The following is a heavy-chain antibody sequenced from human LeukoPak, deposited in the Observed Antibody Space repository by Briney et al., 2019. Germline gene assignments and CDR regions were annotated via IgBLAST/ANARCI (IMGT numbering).Heavy chain of an antibody. V-gene: IGHV3-64*01. CDR1: GFTFSNYA. D-gene: IGHD6-13*01. CDR3: ARAARNWFDP. J-gene: IGHJ5*02. CDR2: ISRNGGST. Sequence: GGSLRLSCAASGFTFSNYAMHWVRQAPGKGLEYVSAISRNGGSTYYANSVKGRFTISRDNAKNSLYLQMSSLRAEDTALYYCARAARNWFDPWGQGTLVTVSS.